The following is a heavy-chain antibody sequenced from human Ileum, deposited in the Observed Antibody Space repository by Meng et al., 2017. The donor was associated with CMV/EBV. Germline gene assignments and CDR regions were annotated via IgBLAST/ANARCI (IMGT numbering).Heavy chain of an antibody. CDR1: GFTFSTYS. CDR2: ISISCRHI. V-gene: IGHV3-21*04. CDR3: ARLQQQTGALGMDV. Sequence: GESLKISCIASGFTFSTYSMSWVRQAPGKGLEWLSSISISCRHIYYADSVKGRFTISRDNAKNSLYLQMYSLRVEDTAVYYCARLQQQTGALGMDVWGQGTTVTVSS. D-gene: IGHD6-13*01. J-gene: IGHJ6*02.